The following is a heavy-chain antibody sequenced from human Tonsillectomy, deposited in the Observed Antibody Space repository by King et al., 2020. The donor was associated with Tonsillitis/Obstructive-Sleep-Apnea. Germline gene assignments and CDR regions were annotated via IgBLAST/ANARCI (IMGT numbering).Heavy chain of an antibody. D-gene: IGHD3-22*01. CDR1: GGSISSYY. V-gene: IGHV4-59*08. CDR2: IYYSGST. J-gene: IGHJ6*03. Sequence: VQLQESGPGLVKPSETLSLTCTVSGGSISSYYWSWIRQPPGKGLEWIGYIYYSGSTNYNPSLKSRVTISVDTSKNQFSLKLSSVTAADTAVYYCARQAYYYDSRDYYWYYYMDVWGKGTTVTVSS. CDR3: ARQAYYYDSRDYYWYYYMDV.